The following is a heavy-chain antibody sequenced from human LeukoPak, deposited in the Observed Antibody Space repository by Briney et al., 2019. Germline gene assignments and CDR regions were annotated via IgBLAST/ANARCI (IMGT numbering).Heavy chain of an antibody. CDR2: ISSTSNYI. D-gene: IGHD3-10*01. Sequence: PGGSLRLSCAASGFTFSSYSMDWVRQAPGKGLEWVSSISSTSNYIYYADSVKGRFTISRDNAKNSLFLQMNSLRAEDTAVYYCATHYGRNYYYYAMDVWGQGTTVTVSS. CDR1: GFTFSSYS. CDR3: ATHYGRNYYYYAMDV. V-gene: IGHV3-21*01. J-gene: IGHJ6*02.